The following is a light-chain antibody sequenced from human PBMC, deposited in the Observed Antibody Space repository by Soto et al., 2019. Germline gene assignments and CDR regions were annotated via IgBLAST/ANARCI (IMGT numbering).Light chain of an antibody. J-gene: IGLJ1*01. CDR3: SSYSATNTLV. CDR1: SSDVGDYPN. V-gene: IGLV2-14*01. CDR2: EVI. Sequence: QSVLTQPASVSGSPGQSITISCTGTSSDVGDYPNVSWYQQHPGKVPKLIIYEVIHRPSGVTSRFSGSKSENTASLTISGLQVQPASDYYCSSYSATNTLVVGSGTKVTVL.